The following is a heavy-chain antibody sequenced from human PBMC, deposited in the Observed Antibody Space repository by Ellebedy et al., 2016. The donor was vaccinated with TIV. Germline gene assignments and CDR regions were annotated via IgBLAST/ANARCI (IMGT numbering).Heavy chain of an antibody. J-gene: IGHJ5*01. Sequence: GGSLRLXXEVSGFPFRSYAMHWVRQSPGKGLEWVAVVSNDGSIKYYADSVEGRFTISRDNSKNSLFLQIHSLRGEDTAVYYCARDHDSWGQGTLVTVSS. CDR2: VSNDGSIK. CDR1: GFPFRSYA. CDR3: ARDHDS. V-gene: IGHV3-30-3*01.